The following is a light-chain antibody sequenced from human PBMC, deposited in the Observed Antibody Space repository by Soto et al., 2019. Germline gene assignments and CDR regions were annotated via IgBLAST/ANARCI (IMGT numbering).Light chain of an antibody. J-gene: IGKJ5*01. Sequence: EIVMTQSPSTLSVSPGERATLSCRASESVSSNLAWYQHKPGQAPRLLIRGASTRATGIPATFSGSGSETEFTLTISSLQSEDIAVYYCQQYHNWPLTFGQGTRLEI. CDR3: QQYHNWPLT. V-gene: IGKV3-15*01. CDR1: ESVSSN. CDR2: GAS.